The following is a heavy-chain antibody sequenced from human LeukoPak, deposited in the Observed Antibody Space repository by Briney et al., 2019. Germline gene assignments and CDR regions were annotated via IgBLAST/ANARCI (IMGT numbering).Heavy chain of an antibody. CDR3: ARDLEAVAGYFDY. Sequence: GGSLRLSCAASGFTFSDYYMSWIRQAPGKGLEWVSYISSSGSTIYYADSVKGRFTISRDNAKNSLYLQMSSLRAEDTAVYYCARDLEAVAGYFDYWGQGTLVTVSP. J-gene: IGHJ4*02. CDR2: ISSSGSTI. V-gene: IGHV3-11*01. CDR1: GFTFSDYY. D-gene: IGHD6-19*01.